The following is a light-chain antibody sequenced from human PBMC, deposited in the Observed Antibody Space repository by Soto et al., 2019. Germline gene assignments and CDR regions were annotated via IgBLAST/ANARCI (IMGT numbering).Light chain of an antibody. V-gene: IGLV4-69*01. CDR3: QTWGTGLV. Sequence: QPVLTQSPSASASLGASVKLTSTLSSGHSSYAIAWHQQQPEKGPRYLMKLNSDGSHSTGDGIPDRFSGSSSGAERYLTISSLQSEDEADYYCQTWGTGLVFGGGTKLTVL. CDR1: SGHSSYA. CDR2: LNSDGSH. J-gene: IGLJ2*01.